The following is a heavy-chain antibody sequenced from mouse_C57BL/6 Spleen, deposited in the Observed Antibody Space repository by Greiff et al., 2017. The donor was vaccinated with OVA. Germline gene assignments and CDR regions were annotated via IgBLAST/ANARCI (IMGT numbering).Heavy chain of an antibody. J-gene: IGHJ1*03. Sequence: QVQLKESGPELVKPGASVKISCKASGYAFSSSWMNWVKQRPGKGLEWIGRIYPGDGDTNYNGKFKGKATLTADKSSSTAYMQLSSLTSEDSAVYFCARYGNYDGGFDVWGTGTTVTVSS. D-gene: IGHD2-4*01. V-gene: IGHV1-82*01. CDR3: ARYGNYDGGFDV. CDR2: IYPGDGDT. CDR1: GYAFSSSW.